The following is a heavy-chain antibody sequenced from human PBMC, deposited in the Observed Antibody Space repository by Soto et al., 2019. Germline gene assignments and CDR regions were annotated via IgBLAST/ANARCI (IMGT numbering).Heavy chain of an antibody. CDR3: ATHPPYGPLDH. V-gene: IGHV4-39*01. CDR2: IYYSENT. J-gene: IGHJ4*02. Sequence: NPSETLSLTCTVSGGSISSSSNHWGWIRQPPGKGLEWIGNIYYSENTYYNPSLKSRVTISVDTSKNQFSLRLTSVTAADTAVYYGATHPPYGPLDHWGQGTLVTFSS. CDR1: GGSISSSSNH. D-gene: IGHD4-17*01.